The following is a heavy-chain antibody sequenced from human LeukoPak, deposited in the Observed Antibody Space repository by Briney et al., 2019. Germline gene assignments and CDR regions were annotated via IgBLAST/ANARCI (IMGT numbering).Heavy chain of an antibody. CDR3: AARTLSSSWYD. J-gene: IGHJ4*02. Sequence: GESLQISCKGSGYNFAGHWIGWVRQLPGKGLEWMGIIYPDDSDTRYSPSFQGQVIISADKSISTAYLQWSSLKASDTAMYYCAARTLSSSWYDWGQGTLVTVSS. CDR2: IYPDDSDT. V-gene: IGHV5-51*01. D-gene: IGHD6-13*01. CDR1: GYNFAGHW.